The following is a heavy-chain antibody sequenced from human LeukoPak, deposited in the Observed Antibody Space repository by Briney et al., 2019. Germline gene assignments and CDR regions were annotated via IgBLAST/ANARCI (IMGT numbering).Heavy chain of an antibody. V-gene: IGHV4-59*08. Sequence: SETLSLTCSVSGGSISTYYWSWTRQTPGKGLEWIGYVYYSGTTNYNPSLKGRVTISSDTSKNQFSLNLRSVNVADTAIYYCARHGGSLGYFDYWGQGTLVTVSS. CDR3: ARHGGSLGYFDY. D-gene: IGHD1-26*01. CDR2: VYYSGTT. CDR1: GGSISTYY. J-gene: IGHJ4*02.